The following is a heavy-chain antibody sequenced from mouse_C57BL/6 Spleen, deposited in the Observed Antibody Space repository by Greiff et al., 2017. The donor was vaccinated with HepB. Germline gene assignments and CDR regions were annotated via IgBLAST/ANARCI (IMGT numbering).Heavy chain of an antibody. CDR3: ARTGWLPHYYAMDY. J-gene: IGHJ4*01. CDR2: ISSGSSTI. CDR1: GFTFSDYG. Sequence: EVQVVESGGGLVKPGGSLKLSCAASGFTFSDYGMHWVRQAPEKGLEWVAYISSGSSTIYYADTVKGRFTISRDNAKNTLFLQMTSLRSEDTAMYYCARTGWLPHYYAMDYWGQGTSVTVSS. D-gene: IGHD2-3*01. V-gene: IGHV5-17*01.